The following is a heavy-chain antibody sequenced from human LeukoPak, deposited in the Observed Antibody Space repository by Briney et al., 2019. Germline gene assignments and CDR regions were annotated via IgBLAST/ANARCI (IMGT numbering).Heavy chain of an antibody. CDR1: GFTFSNYG. CDR2: IWYDGSNK. CDR3: ARDTTLGELNY. D-gene: IGHD3-10*01. Sequence: QPGGSLRLSCAASGFTFSNYGMHWVRQAPGKGLEWVAVIWYDGSNKYYADSVKGRFTLSRDNSMNTLYLQMNSLRAEDTAVYYCARDTTLGELNYWGQGTLVTVSS. J-gene: IGHJ4*02. V-gene: IGHV3-33*01.